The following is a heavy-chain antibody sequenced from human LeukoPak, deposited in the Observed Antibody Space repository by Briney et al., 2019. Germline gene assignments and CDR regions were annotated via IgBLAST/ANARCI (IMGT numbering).Heavy chain of an antibody. J-gene: IGHJ6*02. CDR1: GYTFTSYG. CDR2: ISAYNGNT. D-gene: IGHD2-2*01. V-gene: IGHV1-18*01. CDR3: ARVYDCSSTSCYPNTYYYYGMDV. Sequence: ASVKVSCKASGYTFTSYGISWVRQAPGQGLEWMGWISAYNGNTNGARKRQGRVTMTTDTSTSTAYMELRSLRSDDTAVYYCARVYDCSSTSCYPNTYYYYGMDVWGQGTTVTVSS.